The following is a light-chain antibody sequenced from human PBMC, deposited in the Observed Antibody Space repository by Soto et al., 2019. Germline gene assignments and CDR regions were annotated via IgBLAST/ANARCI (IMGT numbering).Light chain of an antibody. Sequence: EIVMTQSPATLSVSPGERATLSCRASQSVSSNLAWYQQKPGQAPRLLIYGASSRATGIPDRFSGTGSETDFTLTINRLEPEDFAVYYCQHFGGTTFTFGQGTRLEIK. J-gene: IGKJ5*01. CDR1: QSVSSN. V-gene: IGKV3-20*01. CDR2: GAS. CDR3: QHFGGTTFT.